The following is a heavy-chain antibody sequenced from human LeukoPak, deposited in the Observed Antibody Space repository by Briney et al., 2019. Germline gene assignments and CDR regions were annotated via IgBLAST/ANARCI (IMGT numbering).Heavy chain of an antibody. CDR1: GGSFSGYY. V-gene: IGHV4-34*01. J-gene: IGHJ4*02. CDR2: INHSGST. Sequence: SETLSLTCTVYGGSFSGYYWHWIRQPPGKGLEWIGEINHSGSTNYNPSLKSRVTISVDTSKNQFSLRLSSVTAADTAVYYCARISGSYSSYWGQGTLVTVSS. CDR3: ARISGSYSSY. D-gene: IGHD1-26*01.